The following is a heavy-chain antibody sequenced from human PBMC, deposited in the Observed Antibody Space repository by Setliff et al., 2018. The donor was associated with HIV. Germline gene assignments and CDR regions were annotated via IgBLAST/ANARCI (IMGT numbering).Heavy chain of an antibody. CDR3: ARARTDYYDRRRRSHYYIDV. CDR2: INPNNGAS. Sequence: ASVKVSCKASGYTFTGHYMHWVRQAPGQGLEWMGWINPNNGASNYAQRFQGRVTMTWDTSISTAYMELNNVKFGDTAIYYCARARTDYYDRRRRSHYYIDVWARGATVTVSS. V-gene: IGHV1-2*02. J-gene: IGHJ6*03. CDR1: GYTFTGHY. D-gene: IGHD3-22*01.